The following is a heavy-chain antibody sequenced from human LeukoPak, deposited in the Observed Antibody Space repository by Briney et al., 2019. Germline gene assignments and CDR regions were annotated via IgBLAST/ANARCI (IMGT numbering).Heavy chain of an antibody. V-gene: IGHV2-5*01. CDR3: AHQRTWNDYFRPFEH. D-gene: IGHD3-3*01. J-gene: IGHJ4*02. Sequence: SGPTLVNPTQTLTLTCTFSGFSLSTNGAGVGWVRQPPGKALEWLALIYWNDNKFYSPSLRSRLTITKDTSKNQVVLTMTNMDPVDTVTFYCAHQRTWNDYFRPFEHWGQGALVTVSS. CDR1: GFSLSTNGAG. CDR2: IYWNDNK.